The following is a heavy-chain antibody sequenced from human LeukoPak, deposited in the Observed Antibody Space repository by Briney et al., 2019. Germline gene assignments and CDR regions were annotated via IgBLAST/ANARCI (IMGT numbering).Heavy chain of an antibody. CDR2: ISGSGNSI. CDR1: GFTFSSYA. J-gene: IGHJ6*03. Sequence: GGSLRLSCAASGFTFSSYAMSWVRQAPGKGLEWVATISGSGNSILYADSVKGRFTISRDNSKNRLYLQMNSLRVEDAALYYCTKARGFCSSATCRRDYMDVWGKGTTVTISS. D-gene: IGHD2-2*01. V-gene: IGHV3-23*01. CDR3: TKARGFCSSATCRRDYMDV.